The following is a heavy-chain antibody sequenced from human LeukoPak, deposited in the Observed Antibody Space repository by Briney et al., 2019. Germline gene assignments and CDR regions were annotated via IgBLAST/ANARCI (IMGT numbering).Heavy chain of an antibody. Sequence: SVKVSCKASGGTFSSYAISWVRQAPGQGLEWMGGIIPIFGTANYAQKFQGRVTITTDESTSTAYMELSSLRSEDTAVYYCARSYPSVAAAEPFYYAFDIWGQGTMVTVSS. D-gene: IGHD6-13*01. V-gene: IGHV1-69*05. CDR1: GGTFSSYA. CDR3: ARSYPSVAAAEPFYYAFDI. J-gene: IGHJ3*02. CDR2: IIPIFGTA.